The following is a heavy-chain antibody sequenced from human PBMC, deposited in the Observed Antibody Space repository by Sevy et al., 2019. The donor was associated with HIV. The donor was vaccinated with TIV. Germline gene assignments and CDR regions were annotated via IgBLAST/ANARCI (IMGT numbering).Heavy chain of an antibody. CDR3: ARIPPLPPSRYNWNDEAPSGAFDI. CDR2: IKQDGSEK. J-gene: IGHJ3*02. CDR1: GFTFSSYW. V-gene: IGHV3-7*01. D-gene: IGHD1-1*01. Sequence: GGSLRLSCAASGFTFSSYWMSWVRQAPGKGLEWVANIKQDGSEKYYVDSVKGRFTISRDNAKNSLYLQMNSLRAEDTDVYYCARIPPLPPSRYNWNDEAPSGAFDIWGQGTMVTVSS.